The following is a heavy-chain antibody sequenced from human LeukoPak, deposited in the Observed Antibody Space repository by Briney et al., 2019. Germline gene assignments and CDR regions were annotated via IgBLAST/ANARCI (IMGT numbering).Heavy chain of an antibody. J-gene: IGHJ4*02. D-gene: IGHD3-22*01. CDR2: ISSSMISI. V-gene: IGHV3-21*04. CDR3: AKKPLIVVVITETLFDY. CDR1: GFTFRRYD. Sequence: GGSLRLSCASSGFTFRRYDMNWVRQAPGKGLEWVSFISSSMISIHYADSVQGRFTISRDNARNILYLQMNSLRAEDTAVYYCAKKPLIVVVITETLFDYWGQGTLVTVSS.